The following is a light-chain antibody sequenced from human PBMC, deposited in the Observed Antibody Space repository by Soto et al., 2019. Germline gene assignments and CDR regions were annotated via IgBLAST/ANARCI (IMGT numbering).Light chain of an antibody. CDR1: QSSTTY. CDR2: AAS. J-gene: IGKJ4*01. CDR3: QQIYSAPLT. V-gene: IGKV1-39*01. Sequence: DIQMTQSPSSLSPSVGDRVTITCRASQSSTTYLNWYRQKPGKAPKLLIYAASSLQSGVPSRFSGSGSETEFTLSISSLQPEDFATYFCQQIYSAPLTFGGGTKVDIK.